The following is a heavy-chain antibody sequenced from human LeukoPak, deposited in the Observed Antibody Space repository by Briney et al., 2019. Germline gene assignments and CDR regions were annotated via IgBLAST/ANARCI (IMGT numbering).Heavy chain of an antibody. Sequence: SETLSLTCAVYGGSFSGYYWSWIRQPPGKGLEWIGEINHSGSTNYNPSLKSRVTISVDTSKNQFSPKLSSVTAADTAVYYCARDRDEYYYGSGYYYYMDVWGKGTTVTVSS. D-gene: IGHD3-10*01. V-gene: IGHV4-34*01. CDR1: GGSFSGYY. CDR2: INHSGST. CDR3: ARDRDEYYYGSGYYYYMDV. J-gene: IGHJ6*03.